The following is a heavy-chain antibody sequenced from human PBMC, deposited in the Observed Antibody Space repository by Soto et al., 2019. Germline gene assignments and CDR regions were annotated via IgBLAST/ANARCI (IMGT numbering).Heavy chain of an antibody. Sequence: ASVQVSCKASGYSFTNNDVSWVRQATGQGLEWMGWMNPGSGDTGYAQKFQGRVTMTRDISIATAYMELSSLRSDDTAIYYCARMKTRGWLNWFDSGGRGTLVTVSS. CDR2: MNPGSGDT. J-gene: IGHJ5*01. D-gene: IGHD6-19*01. CDR3: ARMKTRGWLNWFDS. CDR1: GYSFTNND. V-gene: IGHV1-8*01.